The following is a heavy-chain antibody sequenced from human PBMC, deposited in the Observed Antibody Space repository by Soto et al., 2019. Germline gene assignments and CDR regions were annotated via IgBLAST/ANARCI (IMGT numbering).Heavy chain of an antibody. D-gene: IGHD3-10*01. Sequence: PGESLKISCKGSGYSFTSYWISWVRPMPGKGLEWMGRIDPSDSYTNYSPSFQGHVTISADKSISTAYLQWSSLKASDTAMYYCASLSITMVRGIPNWFDPWGQGTLVTVSS. CDR3: ASLSITMVRGIPNWFDP. CDR1: GYSFTSYW. J-gene: IGHJ5*02. CDR2: IDPSDSYT. V-gene: IGHV5-10-1*01.